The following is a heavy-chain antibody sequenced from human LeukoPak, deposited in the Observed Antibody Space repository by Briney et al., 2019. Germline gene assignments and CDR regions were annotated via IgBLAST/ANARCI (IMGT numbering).Heavy chain of an antibody. CDR1: GYTFTGYY. CDR2: INPNSGGT. CDR3: ARSYDILTGYYPSYYYYYGMDV. J-gene: IGHJ6*02. Sequence: ASVKVSCKASGYTFTGYYMHWVRQAPGQGLEWMGWINPNSGGTNYAQKFQGRVTMTRDTSTSTAYMELSRLRSDDTAVYYCARSYDILTGYYPSYYYYYGMDVWGQGTTVTVSS. D-gene: IGHD3-9*01. V-gene: IGHV1-2*02.